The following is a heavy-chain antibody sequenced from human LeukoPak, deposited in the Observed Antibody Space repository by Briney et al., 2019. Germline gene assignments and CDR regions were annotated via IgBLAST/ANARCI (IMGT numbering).Heavy chain of an antibody. CDR3: ARVYVPPYYYMDV. CDR2: ISSGSTYI. Sequence: PGGSLRLSCAASGFTFSSYAINWVRQAPGKGLEWVPSISSGSTYIYYADSVKGRFTISRDNAKNSLYLQMNSLRAEDTAVYYCARVYVPPYYYMDVWGKGTTVTISS. D-gene: IGHD2-2*01. J-gene: IGHJ6*03. V-gene: IGHV3-21*01. CDR1: GFTFSSYA.